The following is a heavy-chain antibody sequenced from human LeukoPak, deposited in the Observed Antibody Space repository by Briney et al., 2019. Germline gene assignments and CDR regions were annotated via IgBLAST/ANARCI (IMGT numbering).Heavy chain of an antibody. CDR3: ARDSSGWSKNY. CDR2: ISGSGGST. CDR1: GFTFSTDA. V-gene: IGHV3-23*01. Sequence: GGSLRLSCAASGFTFSTDAMTWVRQAPGKGLQWVSAISGSGGSTYYGDSVKGRFTISRDNSKNMMYLQMNSLRVEDTAVYYCARDSSGWSKNYWGQGTLVTVSP. D-gene: IGHD6-19*01. J-gene: IGHJ4*02.